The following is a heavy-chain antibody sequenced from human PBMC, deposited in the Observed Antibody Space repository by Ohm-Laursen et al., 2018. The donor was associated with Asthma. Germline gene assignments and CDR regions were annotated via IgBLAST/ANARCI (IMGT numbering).Heavy chain of an antibody. D-gene: IGHD4-17*01. CDR1: GFTFSSYG. CDR3: AKDQAVTKYYYYYYGMDV. Sequence: SLRLSCAAPGFTFSSYGMHWVRQAPGKGLEWVAVISYDGSNKYYADSVKGRFTISRDNSKNTLYLQMNSLRAEDTAVYYCAKDQAVTKYYYYYYGMDVWGQGTTVTVSS. J-gene: IGHJ6*02. CDR2: ISYDGSNK. V-gene: IGHV3-30*18.